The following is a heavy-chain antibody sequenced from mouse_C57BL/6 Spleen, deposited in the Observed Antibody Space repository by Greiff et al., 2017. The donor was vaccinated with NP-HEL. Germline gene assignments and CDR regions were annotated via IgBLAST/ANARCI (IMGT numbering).Heavy chain of an antibody. D-gene: IGHD4-1*01. CDR3: ARYGNWDEYFDY. J-gene: IGHJ2*01. V-gene: IGHV1-82*01. CDR1: GYAFSSSW. CDR2: IYPGDGDT. Sequence: QVQLQQSGPELVKPGASVKISCKASGYAFSSSWMNWVKQRPGKGLEWIGRIYPGDGDTNYNGKFKGKATLTADKSSSTAYMQLSSLTSEDSAVYCFARYGNWDEYFDYWGQGTTLTVSS.